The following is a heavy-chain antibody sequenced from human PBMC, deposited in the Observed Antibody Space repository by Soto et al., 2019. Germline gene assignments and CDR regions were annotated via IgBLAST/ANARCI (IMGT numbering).Heavy chain of an antibody. CDR1: GDTISTGGYT. D-gene: IGHD1-26*01. Sequence: PSETLSLTCDVSGDTISTGGYTWAWIRQPPGKALEWIGHTYHSGNPYYNPSLKSRVIISVDTSKNQFSLKLSSVTAADTAVYYCAGVRTRKWELPTFRDWGQGTLVTVSS. CDR3: AGVRTRKWELPTFRD. J-gene: IGHJ4*02. CDR2: TYHSGNP. V-gene: IGHV4-30-2*02.